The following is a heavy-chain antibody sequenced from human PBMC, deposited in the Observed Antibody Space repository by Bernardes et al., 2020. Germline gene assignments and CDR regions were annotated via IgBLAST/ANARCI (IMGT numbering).Heavy chain of an antibody. J-gene: IGHJ6*02. CDR2: IYSGGST. D-gene: IGHD2-2*01. CDR1: GFTVSSYY. CDR3: ARVVVPAALNYYYYYGMDV. V-gene: IGHV3-53*01. Sequence: GGSLRLSCAASGFTVSSYYMSWVRQAPGKGLEWVAVIYSGGSTYYADSVKGRYNISRDNSKNTLYFQMNSLRPEDTAVYYCARVVVPAALNYYYYYGMDVWGQGATVTVSS.